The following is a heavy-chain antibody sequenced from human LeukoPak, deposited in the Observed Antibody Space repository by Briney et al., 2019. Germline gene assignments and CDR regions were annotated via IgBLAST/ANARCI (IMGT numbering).Heavy chain of an antibody. CDR3: ASASDFGVGYGMDV. J-gene: IGHJ6*02. CDR1: GYTFSTKW. V-gene: IGHV3-74*01. D-gene: IGHD3-3*01. CDR2: IISDGSST. Sequence: PGGSLRLSCAAAGYTFSTKWMHWVRQAPGKGLVWVSRIISDGSSTIYADSVKGRFTISRDNAKNTLYLQVNSLRAEDTAVYYCASASDFGVGYGMDVWGQGTTVTVSS.